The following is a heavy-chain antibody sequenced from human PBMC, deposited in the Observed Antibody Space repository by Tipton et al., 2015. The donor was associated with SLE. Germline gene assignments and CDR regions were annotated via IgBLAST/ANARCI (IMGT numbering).Heavy chain of an antibody. V-gene: IGHV4-34*01. Sequence: TLSLTCAVYGGSSSGYYWSWIRQSAGKGLEWIGDIHDGGSSYYNPSLKSRVTISVDTSKNQISLNLTSVTAADTAVYYCARGRVNYIRGSYRPSSCDYWGQGTQVTVSS. CDR1: GGSSSGYY. D-gene: IGHD3-16*02. CDR2: IHDGGSS. CDR3: ARGRVNYIRGSYRPSSCDY. J-gene: IGHJ4*02.